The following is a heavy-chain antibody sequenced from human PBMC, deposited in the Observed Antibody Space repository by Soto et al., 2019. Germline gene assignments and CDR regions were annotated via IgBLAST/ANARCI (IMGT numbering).Heavy chain of an antibody. D-gene: IGHD6-6*01. V-gene: IGHV1-8*01. J-gene: IGHJ4*02. CDR2: MNPNSGNT. CDR3: ARNVRRVAARPLGY. CDR1: GYTFTSYD. Sequence: QVQLVQSGAEVKKPGASVKVSCKASGYTFTSYDINWVRQATGQGLEWMGWMNPNSGNTGYAQKFQGRVTMTRNTSISTAYMELSSLRSEDTAVHYCARNVRRVAARPLGYWGQGTLVTVSS.